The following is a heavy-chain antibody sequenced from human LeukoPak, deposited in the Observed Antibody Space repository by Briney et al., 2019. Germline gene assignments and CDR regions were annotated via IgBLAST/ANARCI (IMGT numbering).Heavy chain of an antibody. CDR3: ARDLCGSGSYYPPHYYYYYMDV. J-gene: IGHJ6*03. CDR2: ISSSGSTI. CDR1: GFTLSSYE. D-gene: IGHD3-10*01. V-gene: IGHV3-48*03. Sequence: GGSLRLSCAASGFTLSSYEMNWVRQAPGKGLEWVSYISSSGSTIYYADSVKGRFTISRDNAKNSLYLQMNSLRAEDTAVYYCARDLCGSGSYYPPHYYYYYMDVWGKGTTVTISS.